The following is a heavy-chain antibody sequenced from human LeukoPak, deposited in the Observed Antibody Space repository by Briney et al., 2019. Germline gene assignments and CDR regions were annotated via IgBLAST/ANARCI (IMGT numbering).Heavy chain of an antibody. J-gene: IGHJ4*02. Sequence: PSETLSLTCAVSGGSISSSNWWSWVRQPPGKGLEWIGEIYHSGSTNYNPSLKSRVTISVDTSKNQFSLKLSSVTAADTAVYYCARTYCSSTSCYLFDYWGQGTLVTVSS. CDR2: IYHSGST. D-gene: IGHD2-2*01. CDR3: ARTYCSSTSCYLFDY. CDR1: GGSISSSNW. V-gene: IGHV4-4*02.